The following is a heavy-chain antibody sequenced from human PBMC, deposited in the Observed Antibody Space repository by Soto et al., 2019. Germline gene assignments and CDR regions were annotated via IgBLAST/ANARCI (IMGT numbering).Heavy chain of an antibody. CDR1: GGTFSGYA. CDR2: IIPIFGTA. CDR3: ARDKDRIRLGVHYYYGMDV. J-gene: IGHJ6*02. Sequence: QVQQVQSGAEVMQPGSSVRVSCKASGGTFSGYAISWVRQAPGQGLEWMGGIIPIFGTADYAQKFQGRVTITADESTTTAYMELSSLRSEDTAVYFCARDKDRIRLGVHYYYGMDVWGQGTTVTVSS. V-gene: IGHV1-69*12. D-gene: IGHD5-12*01.